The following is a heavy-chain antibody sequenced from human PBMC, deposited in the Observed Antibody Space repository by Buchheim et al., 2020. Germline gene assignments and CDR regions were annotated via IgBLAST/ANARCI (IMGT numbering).Heavy chain of an antibody. CDR3: AKLAAPGYYSYYMEV. D-gene: IGHD6-6*01. V-gene: IGHV4-34*01. J-gene: IGHJ6*03. Sequence: QVQLQQWGAGLLKPSETLSLTCAVYGGSFSGYYWSWIRQPPGKGLEWVGEISHSGVTTYNPSLWSRVPISLDTSKNPFSLKVSAVTAADTAVYYCAKLAAPGYYSYYMEVWGRGTT. CDR1: GGSFSGYY. CDR2: ISHSGVT.